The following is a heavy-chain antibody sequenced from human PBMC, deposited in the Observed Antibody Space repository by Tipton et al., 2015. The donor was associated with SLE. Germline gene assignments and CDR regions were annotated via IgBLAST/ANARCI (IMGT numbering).Heavy chain of an antibody. CDR1: GGSFSGYY. Sequence: LRLSCAVYGGSFSGYYWSWIRQPPGKGLEWIGYIYYSGSTNYNPSLKSRVTISVDTSKNQFSLKLSSVTAADTAVYYCARGLAAAGTGHYYYYYMDVWGKGTTVTVSS. CDR2: IYYSGST. V-gene: IGHV4-59*08. D-gene: IGHD6-13*01. CDR3: ARGLAAAGTGHYYYYYMDV. J-gene: IGHJ6*03.